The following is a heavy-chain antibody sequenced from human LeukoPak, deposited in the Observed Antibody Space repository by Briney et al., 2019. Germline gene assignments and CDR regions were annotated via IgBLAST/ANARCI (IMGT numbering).Heavy chain of an antibody. V-gene: IGHV4-39*01. D-gene: IGHD6-19*01. CDR3: AAPFPDSSGWYGGFDH. J-gene: IGHJ4*02. CDR2: IYYSGST. CDR1: GGSISSSSYY. Sequence: SETLSLTCTVSGGSISSSSYYWGWIRQPPGKGLEWIGNIYYSGSTYYNPSLKSRVTISVDTSKNQFSLKLSSVTAADTAVYYCAAPFPDSSGWYGGFDHWGQGTLVTVSS.